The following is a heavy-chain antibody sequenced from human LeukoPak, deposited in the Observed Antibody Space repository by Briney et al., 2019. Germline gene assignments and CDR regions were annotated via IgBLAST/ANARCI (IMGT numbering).Heavy chain of an antibody. CDR1: GFTFTNYW. D-gene: IGHD5-18*01. V-gene: IGHV3-7*01. Sequence: GGSLRLSCAASGFTFTNYWMSWVRQAPGKGLELVANIKQDRSEKYYVDSVKGRFTISRDNAKNSLYLQMNSLRAEDTAVYYCARDSLYSYGYPSDYWGQGTLVTVSS. J-gene: IGHJ4*02. CDR2: IKQDRSEK. CDR3: ARDSLYSYGYPSDY.